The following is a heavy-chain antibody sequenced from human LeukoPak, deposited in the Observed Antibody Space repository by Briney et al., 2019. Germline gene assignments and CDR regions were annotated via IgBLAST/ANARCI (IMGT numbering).Heavy chain of an antibody. V-gene: IGHV4-59*08. CDR3: ARGRLGRQHASFFDS. D-gene: IGHD2-2*01. CDR2: IYYSGST. CDR1: DGSMGTYY. J-gene: IGHJ4*01. Sequence: PSETLSLTCSVSDGSMGTYYWGWIRQPPRKRLEWIGYIYYSGSTTYNPSLKSRVTVSVDTSKNQFSLKLTSMTAADTAVYYCARGRLGRQHASFFDSWGHGTLVTVSS.